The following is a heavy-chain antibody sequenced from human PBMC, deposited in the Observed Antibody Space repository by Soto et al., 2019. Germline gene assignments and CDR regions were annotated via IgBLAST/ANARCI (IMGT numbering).Heavy chain of an antibody. CDR2: ISAYNGNT. Sequence: ASVKVSCKASGYTFTSYAMHWVRQAPGQRLEWMGWISAYNGNTNYAQKFQGRVTMTTDTSTTTAYMELRSLRSDDTAVFYCARIRDLRFFDWLYFDYWGQGTLVTVSS. J-gene: IGHJ4*02. D-gene: IGHD3-9*01. CDR3: ARIRDLRFFDWLYFDY. V-gene: IGHV1-18*01. CDR1: GYTFTSYA.